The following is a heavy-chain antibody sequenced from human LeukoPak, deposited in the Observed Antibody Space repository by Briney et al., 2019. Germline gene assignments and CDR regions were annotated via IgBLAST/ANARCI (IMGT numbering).Heavy chain of an antibody. V-gene: IGHV3-23*01. D-gene: IGHD6-13*01. CDR1: EFTYG. CDR2: ISSSGST. J-gene: IGHJ6*02. CDR3: AKDRHSSSWYRYYYYYYGMDV. Sequence: PGGSLRLSCAASEFTYGMNWVRQAPGKGLECVSAISSSGSTYYADSVKGRFTISRDNSKNTLYLQMNSLRAEDTAVYYCAKDRHSSSWYRYYYYYYGMDVWGQGTTVTVSS.